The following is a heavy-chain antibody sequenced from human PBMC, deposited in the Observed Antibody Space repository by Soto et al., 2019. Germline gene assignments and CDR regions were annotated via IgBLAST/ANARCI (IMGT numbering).Heavy chain of an antibody. V-gene: IGHV6-1*01. Sequence: SQTLSLTCAISGDSVSSNSAAWNWIRQSPSGGLEWLGRTYYRSRWYNDYAVSVRSRITINPDTSKNQFSLHLTSMTAEDTAVYYCARDGNWRLDYWGQGALVTVSS. CDR1: GDSVSSNSAA. CDR2: TYYRSRWYN. J-gene: IGHJ4*02. D-gene: IGHD1-1*01. CDR3: ARDGNWRLDY.